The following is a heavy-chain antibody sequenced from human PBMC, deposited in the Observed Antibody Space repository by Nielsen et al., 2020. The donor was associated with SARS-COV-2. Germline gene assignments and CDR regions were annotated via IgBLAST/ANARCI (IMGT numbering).Heavy chain of an antibody. CDR3: ARGAYDGVWFSPNYYFDY. V-gene: IGHV1-46*04. D-gene: IGHD6-19*01. CDR2: MDPSSGST. Sequence: ASVKVSCKASGYIITNYWIHWVRQAPGQGLEWMGIMDPSSGSTRYAQKLQGRVTMTRDTSTSTVYIELSSLSSEDTAVYYCARGAYDGVWFSPNYYFDYWGQGTLVTVSS. CDR1: GYIITNYW. J-gene: IGHJ4*02.